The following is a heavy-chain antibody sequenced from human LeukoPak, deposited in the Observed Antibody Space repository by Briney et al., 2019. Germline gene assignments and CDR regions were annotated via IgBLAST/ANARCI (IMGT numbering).Heavy chain of an antibody. V-gene: IGHV3-23*01. J-gene: IGHJ3*02. CDR1: GFTFSSYG. Sequence: GGSLRLSCAASGFTFSSYGISWVRQAPGKGLEWVSLISGSGGSTSYADSVKGRFTISRDNSKNTLYLQMNSLRAEDTAVYYCAKGMGAILGDAFDIWGQGTMVTVSS. CDR2: ISGSGGST. CDR3: AKGMGAILGDAFDI. D-gene: IGHD1-26*01.